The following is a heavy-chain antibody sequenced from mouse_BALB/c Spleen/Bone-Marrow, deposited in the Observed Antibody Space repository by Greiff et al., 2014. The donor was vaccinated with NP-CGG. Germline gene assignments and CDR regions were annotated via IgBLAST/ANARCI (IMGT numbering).Heavy chain of an antibody. J-gene: IGHJ4*01. CDR2: INPSNGGT. CDR3: SRGRRDAFDY. CDR1: GYTFTSYY. V-gene: IGHV1S16*01. Sequence: QVQLQQSGAELVKPGASVKLSCKASGYTFTSYYMYWVKKRPGQGLEWFGEINPSNGGTNFNEKFKNKATLTVDKSSSTAYMQLSSLTSEDSAVDYCSRGRRDAFDYWGQGTSVTVSS.